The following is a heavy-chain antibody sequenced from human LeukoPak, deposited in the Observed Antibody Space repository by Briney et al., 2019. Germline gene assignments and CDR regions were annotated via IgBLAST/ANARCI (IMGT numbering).Heavy chain of an antibody. CDR2: IYYSGST. CDR1: GDSINNNNYY. CDR3: ARGRVVGAGDWFDP. J-gene: IGHJ5*02. D-gene: IGHD1-26*01. Sequence: SETLSLTCTVSGDSINNNNYYWGWIRQPPGKGLEWIGSIYYSGSTYYNPSLKSRVTISVDTSKNQFSLKLSSVTAADTAVYYCARGRVVGAGDWFDPWGQGTLVTVSS. V-gene: IGHV4-39*07.